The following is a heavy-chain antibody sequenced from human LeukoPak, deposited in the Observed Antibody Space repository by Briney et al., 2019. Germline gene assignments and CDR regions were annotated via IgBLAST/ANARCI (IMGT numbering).Heavy chain of an antibody. V-gene: IGHV1-69*01. CDR2: IIPIFGTA. D-gene: IGHD7-27*01. J-gene: IGHJ6*02. CDR3: ARAVGNHLRQYYYGRGV. CDR1: GGTFSSYS. Sequence: SVKVSCKASGGTFSSYSSSWVRQAPGQGLEWMGGIIPIFGTANYAQKFQGRVTIIADESTSTAYMELSSLRSEDTAVYYCARAVGNHLRQYYYGRGVWGQGTTVTVSS.